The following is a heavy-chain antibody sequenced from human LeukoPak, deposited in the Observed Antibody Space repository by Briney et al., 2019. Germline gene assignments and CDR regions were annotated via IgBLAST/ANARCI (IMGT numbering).Heavy chain of an antibody. CDR3: AKDGIAVAGSTAWY. CDR2: IKQDGSEK. Sequence: GGSLRLSCAASGFTFSSYWMSWVRQAPGKGLEWVANIKQDGSEKYYVDSVKGRFTISRDNAKNSLYLQMNSLRAEDTAIYYCAKDGIAVAGSTAWYWGRGTQVTVSS. D-gene: IGHD6-19*01. CDR1: GFTFSSYW. V-gene: IGHV3-7*05. J-gene: IGHJ4*02.